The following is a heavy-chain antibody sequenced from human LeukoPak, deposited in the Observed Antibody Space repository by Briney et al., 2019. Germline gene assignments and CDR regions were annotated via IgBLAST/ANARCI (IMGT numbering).Heavy chain of an antibody. D-gene: IGHD3-10*01. CDR3: ARGSSEYYYGMDV. Sequence: ASVKVSCKASGYTFTSYYMHWVRQAPGQGLEWMGIINPSGGSTSYAQKFQGRVTITADESTSTAYMELSSLRSEDTAVYYCARGSSEYYYGMDVWGQGTTVTVSS. V-gene: IGHV1-46*01. CDR2: INPSGGST. J-gene: IGHJ6*02. CDR1: GYTFTSYY.